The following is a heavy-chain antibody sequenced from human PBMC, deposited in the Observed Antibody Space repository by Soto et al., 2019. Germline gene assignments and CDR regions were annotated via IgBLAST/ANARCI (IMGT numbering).Heavy chain of an antibody. D-gene: IGHD3-22*01. CDR3: ARVLRNYYDSSAPGAVAFDI. V-gene: IGHV1-46*01. CDR2: INPSGGST. CDR1: GYTFTSYY. J-gene: IGHJ3*02. Sequence: ASVKVSCKASGYTFTSYYMHWVRQAPGQGLEWMGIINPSGGSTSYAQKFQGRVTMTRDTSTSTVYMELSSLRSEDTAVYYCARVLRNYYDSSAPGAVAFDIWGQGTMVTVSS.